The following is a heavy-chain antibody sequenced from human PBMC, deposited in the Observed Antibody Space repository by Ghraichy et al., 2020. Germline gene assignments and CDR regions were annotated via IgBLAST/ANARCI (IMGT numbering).Heavy chain of an antibody. Sequence: GGSLRLSCAASGFTFSSYSMNWVRQAPGKGLEWVSSISSSSSYIYYADSVKGRFTISRDNAKNSLYLQMNSLRAEDTAVYYCARDDIGYCSSTSCYPVYYYYYYGMDVWGQGTTVTVSS. CDR1: GFTFSSYS. J-gene: IGHJ6*02. D-gene: IGHD2-2*01. CDR3: ARDDIGYCSSTSCYPVYYYYYYGMDV. CDR2: ISSSSSYI. V-gene: IGHV3-21*01.